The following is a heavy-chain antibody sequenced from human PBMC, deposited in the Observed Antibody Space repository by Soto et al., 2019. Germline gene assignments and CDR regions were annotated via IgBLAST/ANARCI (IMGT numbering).Heavy chain of an antibody. J-gene: IGHJ4*02. CDR2: IYHSGST. V-gene: IGHV4-30-2*01. CDR1: GGSISSGGYS. CDR3: ARGPPLGY. Sequence: QLQLQESGSGLVKPSQTLSLTCAVSGGSISSGGYSWTWIRQPPGKGLEWIGYIYHSGSTYYNPSLXXXVXVSVDRSKNQCSLKLSSVTAADTAVYYCARGPPLGYWGQGTLVTVSS.